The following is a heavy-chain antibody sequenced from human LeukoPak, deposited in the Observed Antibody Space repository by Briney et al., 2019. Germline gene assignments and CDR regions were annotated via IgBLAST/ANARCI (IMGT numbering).Heavy chain of an antibody. V-gene: IGHV3-7*01. CDR3: VRDQYSSRSL. Sequence: GGSLRLSCAASGFTFSNFWMNWVRHAPGKGLEWVANIKQDGREKYYVDSVKGRFTISRDNAKNPLYLQMNNLRAEDTALYYCVRDQYSSRSLWGQGTLVTVSP. CDR2: IKQDGREK. CDR1: GFTFSNFW. J-gene: IGHJ4*02. D-gene: IGHD3-22*01.